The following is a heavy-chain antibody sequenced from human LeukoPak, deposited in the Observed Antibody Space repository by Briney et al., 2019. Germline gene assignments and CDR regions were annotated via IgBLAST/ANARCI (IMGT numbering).Heavy chain of an antibody. Sequence: GGSLRLSCAASGFTFSDYYMSWIRQAPGKGLEWVSYISSSGSTIYYADSVKGRFTISRDNSKNTLYLQMNSLRAEDTAVYFCARDDRWLQFNNWGQGTLVTVSS. CDR1: GFTFSDYY. J-gene: IGHJ4*02. CDR2: ISSSGSTI. D-gene: IGHD5-24*01. CDR3: ARDDRWLQFNN. V-gene: IGHV3-11*01.